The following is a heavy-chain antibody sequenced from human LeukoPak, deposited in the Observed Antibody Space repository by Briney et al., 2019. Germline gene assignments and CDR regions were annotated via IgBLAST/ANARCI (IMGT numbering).Heavy chain of an antibody. CDR1: GGSISSYY. J-gene: IGHJ6*02. V-gene: IGHV4-59*08. Sequence: SETLSLTCTVSGGSISSYYWSWIRQPPGKGLEWIGYIYYSGSTNYNPSLKSRVTISVDTSKNQFSLKLSSVTAADTAVYYCARFYHYYGMDVWGQGTLVTVSS. CDR2: IYYSGST. CDR3: ARFYHYYGMDV.